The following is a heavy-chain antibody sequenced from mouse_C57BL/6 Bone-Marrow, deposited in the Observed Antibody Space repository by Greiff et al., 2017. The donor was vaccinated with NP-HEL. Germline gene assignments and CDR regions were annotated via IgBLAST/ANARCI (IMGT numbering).Heavy chain of an antibody. CDR1: GFTFSDYG. CDR2: ISSGSSTI. D-gene: IGHD1-1*01. J-gene: IGHJ4*01. Sequence: EVQGVESGGGLVKPGGSLKLSCAASGFTFSDYGMHWVRQAPEKGLEWVAYISSGSSTIYYADTVKGRFTISRDNAKNTLFLQMTSLRSEDTAMYYCATNYYGSSYYAMDYWGQGPSVTVAS. CDR3: ATNYYGSSYYAMDY. V-gene: IGHV5-17*01.